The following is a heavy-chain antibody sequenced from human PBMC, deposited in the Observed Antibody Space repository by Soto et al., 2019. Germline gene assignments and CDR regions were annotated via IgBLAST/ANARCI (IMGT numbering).Heavy chain of an antibody. V-gene: IGHV4-31*02. CDR3: AREGGASIAAAGINHYYYGMDV. Sequence: TLCLTCTVSGGSISSGGYYWSWIRQHPGKGLEWIGYIYYSGSTYYNPSLKSRVTISVDTSKNQFSLKLSSVTAADTAVYYFAREGGASIAAAGINHYYYGMDVWGQGTTVTVSS. D-gene: IGHD6-13*01. J-gene: IGHJ6*02. CDR2: IYYSGST. CDR1: GGSISSGGYY.